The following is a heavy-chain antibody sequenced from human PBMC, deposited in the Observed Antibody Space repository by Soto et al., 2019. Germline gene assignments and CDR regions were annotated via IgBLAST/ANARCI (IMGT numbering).Heavy chain of an antibody. D-gene: IGHD3-3*01. CDR3: ASGDFWSGSYAY. V-gene: IGHV1-46*02. J-gene: IGHJ4*02. CDR2: INPSGGST. CDR1: GYTLNSYY. Sequence: ASVRISCNASGYTLNSYYMPWVRQAPGQGLEWMGIINPSGGSTSYAQKFQGRVTMTRDTSTSTVYMELSSLRSEDTAVYYCASGDFWSGSYAYWGQGTLVPV.